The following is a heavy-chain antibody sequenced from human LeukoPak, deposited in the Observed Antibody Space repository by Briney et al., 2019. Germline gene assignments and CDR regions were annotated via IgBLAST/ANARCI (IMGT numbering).Heavy chain of an antibody. V-gene: IGHV3-15*01. Sequence: GGSLRLSCAASGFTFSKAWMSWVRQAPGKGLEWVGRFKSKTDGGTTDYAARVKGRFIVSRDDSKNTLYLQMNSLRTEDTAVYFCTKDIGYFDYWGQGSLVTVSS. CDR1: GFTFSKAW. J-gene: IGHJ4*02. CDR3: TKDIGYFDY. CDR2: FKSKTDGGTT.